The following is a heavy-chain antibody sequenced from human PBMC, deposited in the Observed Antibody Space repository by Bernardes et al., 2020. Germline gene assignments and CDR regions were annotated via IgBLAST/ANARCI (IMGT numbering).Heavy chain of an antibody. CDR3: ATGRLRGPSMIGIY. D-gene: IGHD3-22*01. CDR2: ISSDGSNK. V-gene: IGHV3-30-3*01. Sequence: GGSLRLSCASSGFTFSTYTMHWVRQAPGKGLEWVAIISSDGSNKYYADSVKGRFTISRDNSKNTLYLQMNNLRAEDTAVYYCATGRLRGPSMIGIYWGQGTLVTVSS. J-gene: IGHJ4*02. CDR1: GFTFSTYT.